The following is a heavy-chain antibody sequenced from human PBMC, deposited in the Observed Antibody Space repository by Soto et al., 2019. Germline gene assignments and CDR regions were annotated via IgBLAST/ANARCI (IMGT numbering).Heavy chain of an antibody. D-gene: IGHD2-8*01. J-gene: IGHJ4*02. CDR2: IYHSGST. CDR3: ALRLYCTNGVCHLGPYFDY. V-gene: IGHV4-4*02. CDR1: SGSISSSNW. Sequence: QVQLQESGPGLVKPSGTLSLTCAVSSGSISSSNWWSWVRQPPGKGLEWIGEIYHSGSTNYNPSLKSRVTISVDKSKNQISLKLSSVTAVDTAVYYRALRLYCTNGVCHLGPYFDYWGQGTLVTVSS.